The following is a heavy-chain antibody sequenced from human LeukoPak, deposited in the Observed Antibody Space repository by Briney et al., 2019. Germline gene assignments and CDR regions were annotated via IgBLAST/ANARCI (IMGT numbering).Heavy chain of an antibody. J-gene: IGHJ3*02. CDR2: IYHSGST. D-gene: IGHD3-3*01. CDR3: AVLFTIFGVVSSDAFDI. CDR1: GYSISSGYY. V-gene: IGHV4-38-2*01. Sequence: SETPSLTCAVSGYSISSGYYWGWIRPPPGKGLEWIGSIYHSGSTYYNPSLKSRVTISVDTSKNQFSLKLSSVTAADTAVYYCAVLFTIFGVVSSDAFDIWGQGTMVTVSS.